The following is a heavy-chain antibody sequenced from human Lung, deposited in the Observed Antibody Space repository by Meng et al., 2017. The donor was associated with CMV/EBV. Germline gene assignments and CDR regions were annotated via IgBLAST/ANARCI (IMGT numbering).Heavy chain of an antibody. J-gene: IGHJ4*02. CDR2: IYHSGST. Sequence: VEVQEAGPGLVDASGPLSRTCAFLGGSISSSNWWSWVRQPPGKGLEWIGEIYHSGSTNYNPSLKSRVTISVDKSKNQFSLKLSSVTAADTAVYYCASFPPPGKQWLVADYWGQGTLVTVSS. CDR1: GGSISSSNW. D-gene: IGHD6-19*01. V-gene: IGHV4-4*02. CDR3: ASFPPPGKQWLVADY.